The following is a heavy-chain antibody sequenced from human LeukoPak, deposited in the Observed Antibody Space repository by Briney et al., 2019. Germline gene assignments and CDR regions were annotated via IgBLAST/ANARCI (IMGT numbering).Heavy chain of an antibody. V-gene: IGHV4-30-2*01. D-gene: IGHD4-17*01. CDR1: GGSISSGGYS. CDR3: AREVTTVTTGGWFDP. J-gene: IGHJ5*02. CDR2: IYHSGST. Sequence: SQTLSLTCAVSGGSISSGGYSWSWIRQPPGKGLEWIRYIYHSGSTYYNPSLKSRVTISVDRSKNQFSLKLSSVTAADTAVYYCAREVTTVTTGGWFDPWGQGTLVTVSS.